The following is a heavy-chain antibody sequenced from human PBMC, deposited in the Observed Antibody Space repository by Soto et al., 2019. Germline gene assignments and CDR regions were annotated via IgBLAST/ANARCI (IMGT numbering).Heavy chain of an antibody. D-gene: IGHD1-26*01. CDR2: ISAYNGNT. V-gene: IGHV1-18*04. Sequence: ASVKVSCKASGYTFTSYGISWVRQAPGQGLEWMGWISAYNGNTNYAQKLQGRVTMTTDTSTSTAYMELRSLRSDDTAVYYCARVGTLVGATDYGDDFDIWGQGTMVTVSS. J-gene: IGHJ3*02. CDR1: GYTFTSYG. CDR3: ARVGTLVGATDYGDDFDI.